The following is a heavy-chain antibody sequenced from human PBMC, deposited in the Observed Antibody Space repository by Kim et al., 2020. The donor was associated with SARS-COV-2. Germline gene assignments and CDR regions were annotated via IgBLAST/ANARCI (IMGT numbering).Heavy chain of an antibody. J-gene: IGHJ4*02. V-gene: IGHV1-2*02. CDR3: ARGGPGPLIDC. Sequence: TNYAQKFQGRVTMTRDTSLSTADMELSRLRSDHTAVYYCARGGPGPLIDCWGQGTLVTVSS. D-gene: IGHD2-15*01. CDR2: T.